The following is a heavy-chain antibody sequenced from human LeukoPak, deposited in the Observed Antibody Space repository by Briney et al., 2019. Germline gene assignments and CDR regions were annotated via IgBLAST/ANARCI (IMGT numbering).Heavy chain of an antibody. D-gene: IGHD3-9*01. Sequence: GRSLRLSCAASGFTFSSYAMHWVRQAPGKGLEWVAVISYDGSNKYYADSVKGRFTISRDNSKNTLYLQMNSLRAEDTAVYCCARDPSGPDWLLVRRQHFDYWGQGTLVTVSS. V-gene: IGHV3-30-3*01. CDR1: GFTFSSYA. CDR2: ISYDGSNK. CDR3: ARDPSGPDWLLVRRQHFDY. J-gene: IGHJ4*02.